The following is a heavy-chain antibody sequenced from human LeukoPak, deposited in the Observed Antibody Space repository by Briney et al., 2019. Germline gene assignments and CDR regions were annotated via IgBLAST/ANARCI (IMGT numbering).Heavy chain of an antibody. D-gene: IGHD3-10*01. CDR2: IKNKGDGETT. J-gene: IGHJ4*02. V-gene: IGHV3-15*01. CDR1: GFSFTNAW. Sequence: GRSLRLSCADSGFSFTNAWMSWVRQAPGKGLEWVGRIKNKGDGETTDYAAPVKGRFTLSRDDSKAMLYLQMNSLQTEDTAVYYCTTDLGLTMIRGVLVSWGRGTLVTVSS. CDR3: TTDLGLTMIRGVLVS.